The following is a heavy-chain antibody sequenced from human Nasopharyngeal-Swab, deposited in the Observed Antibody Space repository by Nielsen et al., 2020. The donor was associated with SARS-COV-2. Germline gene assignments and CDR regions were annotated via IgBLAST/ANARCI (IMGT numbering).Heavy chain of an antibody. CDR2: ITHSPPDT. Sequence: GGSLRLSCVPSGFTFSYYAMSWVRQAPGKGLEWVSSITHSPPDTYYADSVRGRFTISRDNGENSVYLQMDSLRVEDSAVYYCARVIGTTWYTHWGQGTLVTVSS. CDR3: ARVIGTTWYTH. CDR1: GFTFSYYA. D-gene: IGHD6-13*01. J-gene: IGHJ4*02. V-gene: IGHV3-21*01.